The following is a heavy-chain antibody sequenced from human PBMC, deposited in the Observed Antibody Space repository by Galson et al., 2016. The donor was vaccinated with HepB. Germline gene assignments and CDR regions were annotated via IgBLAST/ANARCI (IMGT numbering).Heavy chain of an antibody. V-gene: IGHV5-10-1*01. CDR3: AIAQNTALAGLH. Sequence: QSGADVKKSGESLRISCKGSGYRFTTYWITWVRQRPGKGLEWMGRIDPSDSHTNYSPSFEGHVTISVDTSISTTYLHWRRLNTSDTAIYYCAIAQNTALAGLHWGQGTLATVSS. D-gene: IGHD6-19*01. CDR1: GYRFTTYW. J-gene: IGHJ4*02. CDR2: IDPSDSHT.